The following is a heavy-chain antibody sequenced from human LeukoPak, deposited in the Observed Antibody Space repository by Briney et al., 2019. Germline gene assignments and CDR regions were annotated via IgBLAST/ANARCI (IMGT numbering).Heavy chain of an antibody. V-gene: IGHV3-48*03. D-gene: IGHD1-26*01. J-gene: IGHJ6*03. CDR3: AKGYGWEASYYYYYMDV. CDR1: GFTFSSYE. CDR2: ISSSGRTM. Sequence: GGSLRLSCAASGFTFSSYEMNWVRQAPGKGLEWVSYISSSGRTMYYADSVKGRFTISRDNSKNTLYLQMNSLRAEDTAVYYCAKGYGWEASYYYYYMDVWGKGTTVTISS.